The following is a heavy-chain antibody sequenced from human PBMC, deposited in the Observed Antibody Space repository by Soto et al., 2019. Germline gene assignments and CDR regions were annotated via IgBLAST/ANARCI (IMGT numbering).Heavy chain of an antibody. J-gene: IGHJ6*02. D-gene: IGHD6-13*01. V-gene: IGHV4-4*02. CDR3: ARQEQQQVLFYYYGLDV. CDR2: IYHSGST. CDR1: GDSISNSNW. Sequence: QVQLHQSGPGLVKPSGTLSLTCAVSGDSISNSNWWSWVRQPPGKGLEWIGEIYHSGSTNYNPSPKSRVTLSVDKSKNQFSLNLTSVTAADTAVYYCARQEQQQVLFYYYGLDVWGQGTTVTVSS.